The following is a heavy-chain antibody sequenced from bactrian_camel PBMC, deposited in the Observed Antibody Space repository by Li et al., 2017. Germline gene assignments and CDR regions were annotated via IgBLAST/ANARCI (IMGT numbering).Heavy chain of an antibody. V-gene: IGHV3S66*01. J-gene: IGHJ4*01. D-gene: IGHD6*01. CDR1: GVADDDSM. Sequence: VQLVESGGGSVQAGETLSLSCTPSGVADDDSMLGWYRQAGPGNECEMVAFISSDGRTVYAGSVEGRFTISRDNAKNTVYLQLNSLKTEDMAMYSCAKTRAYGGSWYFDYWGQGTQVTVS. CDR2: ISSDGRT. CDR3: AKTRAYGGSWYFDY.